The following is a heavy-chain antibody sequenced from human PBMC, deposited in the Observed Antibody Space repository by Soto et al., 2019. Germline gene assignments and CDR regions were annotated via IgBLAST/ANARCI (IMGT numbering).Heavy chain of an antibody. CDR3: AKGKGVGATPDGANC. J-gene: IGHJ4*02. D-gene: IGHD1-26*01. CDR2: IRSDGDTT. Sequence: GGFLRLSCAASGFTCSSYGMNWFRQAPGKGLEWVSGIRSDGDTTYNADSVKGRFTVSRDTSKNTVDLQMNSLRAEDTAVYYCAKGKGVGATPDGANCWGQGTLVTVSS. V-gene: IGHV3-23*01. CDR1: GFTCSSYG.